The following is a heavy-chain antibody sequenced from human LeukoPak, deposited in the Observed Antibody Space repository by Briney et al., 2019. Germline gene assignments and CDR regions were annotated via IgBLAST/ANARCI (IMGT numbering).Heavy chain of an antibody. V-gene: IGHV1-69*13. CDR2: IIPIFGTA. CDR1: GGTFSSYA. Sequence: ASVKVSCKASGGTFSSYAISWVRQAPGQGLEWMGGIIPIFGTANYAQKFQGRVTITADESTSTAYMELSSLRSEDTAVYYCAVGTTGNYYYYMDVWGKGTTVTVSS. J-gene: IGHJ6*03. CDR3: AVGTTGNYYYYMDV. D-gene: IGHD1-1*01.